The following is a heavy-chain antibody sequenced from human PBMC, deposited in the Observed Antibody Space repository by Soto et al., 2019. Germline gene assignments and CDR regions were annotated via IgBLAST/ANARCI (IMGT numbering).Heavy chain of an antibody. CDR3: ARVWGYAFDY. CDR1: GGSISSYY. J-gene: IGHJ4*02. D-gene: IGHD3-16*01. CDR2: IYYSGST. V-gene: IGHV4-59*01. Sequence: SETLSLTSTVSGGSISSYYWSWIRKPPGKGLEWIGYIYYSGSTNYNPSLKSRVTISVDTSKNQFSLKLSSVTAADTAVYYCARVWGYAFDYWGQGTLVTVSS.